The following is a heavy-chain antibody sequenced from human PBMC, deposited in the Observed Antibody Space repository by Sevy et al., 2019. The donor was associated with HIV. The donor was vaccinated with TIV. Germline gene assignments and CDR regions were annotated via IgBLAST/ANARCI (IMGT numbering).Heavy chain of an antibody. Sequence: GGSLRLSCAPSGFTFSSYAMSWVRQAPGKGLEWVSAISGSGGSTYYADSVKGRFPIYGDNSKNTLYLQMNSLRAEATAVYYCAKDGRDIVATITGFDYWGQGTLVTVSS. CDR1: GFTFSSYA. CDR2: ISGSGGST. CDR3: AKDGRDIVATITGFDY. V-gene: IGHV3-23*01. D-gene: IGHD5-12*01. J-gene: IGHJ4*02.